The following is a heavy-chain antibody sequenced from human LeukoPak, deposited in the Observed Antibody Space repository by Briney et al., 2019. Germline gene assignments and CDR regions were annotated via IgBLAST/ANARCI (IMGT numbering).Heavy chain of an antibody. CDR3: ARDHAAMIVVVNLDY. CDR2: IKQDGSEK. J-gene: IGHJ4*02. V-gene: IGHV3-7*01. D-gene: IGHD3-22*01. CDR1: GFTFSSYW. Sequence: GGSLRLSXAASGFTFSSYWMSWVRQAPGKGLEWVANIKQDGSEKYYVDSVKGRFTISRDNAKNSLYLQMNSLRAEDTAVYYCARDHAAMIVVVNLDYWGQGTLVTVSS.